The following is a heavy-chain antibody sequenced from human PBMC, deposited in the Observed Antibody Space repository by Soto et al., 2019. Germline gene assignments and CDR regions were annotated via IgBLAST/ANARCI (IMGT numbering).Heavy chain of an antibody. V-gene: IGHV4-59*01. CDR3: ARDSIAAAATFDY. J-gene: IGHJ4*02. CDR1: GGSISSYD. Sequence: PSETLSLTCTVSGGSISSYDWSWIRQPPGKGLEWIGYIYYSGSTNYNPSLKSRVTISVDTSKNQFSLKLSSVTAADTAVYYCARDSIAAAATFDYWGQGTLVTVSS. CDR2: IYYSGST. D-gene: IGHD6-13*01.